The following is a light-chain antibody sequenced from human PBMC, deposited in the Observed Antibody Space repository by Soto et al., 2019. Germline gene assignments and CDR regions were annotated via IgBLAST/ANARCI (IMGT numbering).Light chain of an antibody. CDR2: EVN. CDR3: GSYTSTDTPFV. J-gene: IGLJ1*01. V-gene: IGLV2-8*01. Sequence: QSALTQPPSASGSPGQSVAISCAGTSRDVGGQNYVSWYQQHPGKAPKLIIYEVNNRPSGVSDRFSGSKSGNKASLTISNLEAEDESDYYCGSYTSTDTPFVFGTGTKVTVL. CDR1: SRDVGGQNY.